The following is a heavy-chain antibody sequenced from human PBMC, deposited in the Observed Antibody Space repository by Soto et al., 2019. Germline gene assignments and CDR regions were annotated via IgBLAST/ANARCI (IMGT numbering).Heavy chain of an antibody. J-gene: IGHJ4*02. CDR3: AREPAPLGTNSYFDY. Sequence: GGSLRLSCAASGFTFSSYGMHWVRQAPGKGLEWLAVIWYDGSNKYYADSVKGRFTIPRDNSKNTLYLQMNSLRAEDTAVYYCAREPAPLGTNSYFDYWGLGTLVTVSS. D-gene: IGHD2-8*01. CDR2: IWYDGSNK. V-gene: IGHV3-33*01. CDR1: GFTFSSYG.